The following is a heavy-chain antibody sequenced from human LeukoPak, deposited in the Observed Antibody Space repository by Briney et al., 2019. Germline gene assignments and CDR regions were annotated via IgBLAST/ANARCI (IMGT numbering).Heavy chain of an antibody. CDR2: ITSSSTYI. J-gene: IGHJ4*02. V-gene: IGHV3-21*01. Sequence: GGSLRLXCAASGFTFSSYSMKWVRQAPGKELEWVSSITSSSTYIYYADSVKGRFTISRDNAKNSLYLQMNSLRAEDAAVYYCAKEESGWYDYWGQGTLVTVSP. CDR1: GFTFSSYS. CDR3: AKEESGWYDY. D-gene: IGHD6-19*01.